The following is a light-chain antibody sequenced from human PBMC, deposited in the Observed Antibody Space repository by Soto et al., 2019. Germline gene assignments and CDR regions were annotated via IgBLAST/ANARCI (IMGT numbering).Light chain of an antibody. CDR3: QQFNSYPIT. CDR1: QGISSA. V-gene: IGKV1-13*02. CDR2: DAS. J-gene: IGKJ5*01. Sequence: AIQLTQSPYSLSASVGDRVTITCGASQGISSALAWYQQKPGKAPKLLIYDASSLESGVPSRFSGSGSGTDFTLTISSLQPEDFAPYYCQQFNSYPITLGQGTRLEIK.